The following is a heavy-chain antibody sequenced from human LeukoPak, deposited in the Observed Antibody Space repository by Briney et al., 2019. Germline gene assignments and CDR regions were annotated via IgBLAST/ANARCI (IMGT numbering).Heavy chain of an antibody. Sequence: SETLSLTCAVYGGSFSGYYWSWTRQPPGKGLEWIGEINHSGSTNYNPSLKSRVTISVDTSKNQFSLKLSSVTAADTAVYYCASCDILTGFDYWGQGTLVTVSS. CDR3: ASCDILTGFDY. CDR2: INHSGST. J-gene: IGHJ4*02. D-gene: IGHD3-9*01. CDR1: GGSFSGYY. V-gene: IGHV4-34*01.